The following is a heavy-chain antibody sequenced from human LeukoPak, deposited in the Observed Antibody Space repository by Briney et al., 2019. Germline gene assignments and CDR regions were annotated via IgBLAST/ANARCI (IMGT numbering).Heavy chain of an antibody. CDR2: IKQDGSEK. V-gene: IGHV3-7*03. D-gene: IGHD2-21*02. CDR3: AKSGVTATPFDY. CDR1: GFTFSSYW. Sequence: GGSLKLSCAASGFTFSSYWMSWVRQAPGKGLEWVANIKQDGSEKYYVDSVKGRFTISRDNAKNSLYLQMNSLRAEDTAVYYCAKSGVTATPFDYWGQGTLVTVSS. J-gene: IGHJ4*02.